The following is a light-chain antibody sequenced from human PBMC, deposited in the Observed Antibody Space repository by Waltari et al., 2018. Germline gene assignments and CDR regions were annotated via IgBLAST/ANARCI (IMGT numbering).Light chain of an antibody. CDR1: QCVLYSSNNKNY. V-gene: IGKV4-1*01. CDR3: HQYQSTPRT. CDR2: WTS. Sequence: DIVTTPSPDSLTVDLVEEATINCKSRQCVLYSSNNKNYLAWHQQRAGQPPKMHIYWTSTRVSGVPDRFSGSGSGTDFTRTISSLQAEDVSVYDFHQYQSTPRTCDRVTKVEIK. J-gene: IGKJ1*01.